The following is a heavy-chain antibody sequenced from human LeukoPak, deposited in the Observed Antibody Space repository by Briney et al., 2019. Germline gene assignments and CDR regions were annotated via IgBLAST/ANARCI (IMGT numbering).Heavy chain of an antibody. Sequence: SETLSLTCTVSGGSISSYYWSWIRQPAGKGLEWIGRIYTSGSTNYNPSLKSRVTMSVDTSKNQFSLKLSSVTAADTAVYYCARDGDYGDLGYYFDYWGQGTLVTVSS. J-gene: IGHJ4*02. V-gene: IGHV4-4*07. CDR3: ARDGDYGDLGYYFDY. CDR2: IYTSGST. D-gene: IGHD4-17*01. CDR1: GGSISSYY.